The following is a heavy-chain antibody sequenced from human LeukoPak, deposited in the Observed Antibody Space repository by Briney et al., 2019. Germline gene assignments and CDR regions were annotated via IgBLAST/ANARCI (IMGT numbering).Heavy chain of an antibody. CDR3: AKRYDFWSGSPVDY. CDR2: ISYDGSNK. J-gene: IGHJ4*02. CDR1: GFTFSSYG. D-gene: IGHD3-3*01. Sequence: GGSLRLSCAASGFTFSSYGMHWVRQAPGKGLEWVVVISYDGSNKYYADSVKGRFTISRDNSKNTLYLQMNSLRAEDTAVYYCAKRYDFWSGSPVDYWGQGTLVTVSS. V-gene: IGHV3-30*18.